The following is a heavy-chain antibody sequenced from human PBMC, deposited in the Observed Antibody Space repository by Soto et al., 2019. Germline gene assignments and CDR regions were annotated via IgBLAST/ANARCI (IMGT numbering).Heavy chain of an antibody. CDR3: ARDFYGGYTYGPGDY. V-gene: IGHV3-7*01. CDR2: IHGDGGKI. D-gene: IGHD5-18*01. CDR1: VFMCSAYW. J-gene: IGHJ4*02. Sequence: QPWWSLRLSCSASVFMCSAYWMSWFRQAPGKGLEWVANIHGDGGKIYYVDSVKGRFTISRDNAKRSLYLQMKSLRAEDTAVYYCARDFYGGYTYGPGDYWGQGALVTVSS.